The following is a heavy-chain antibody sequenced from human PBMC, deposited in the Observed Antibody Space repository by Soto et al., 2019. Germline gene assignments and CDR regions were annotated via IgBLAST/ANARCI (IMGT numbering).Heavy chain of an antibody. CDR2: VYYSGST. Sequence: PSETLSLTXSVSAGSIGSYSWSWIRQSPGKGLEWIGYVYYSGSTNYNPSLKSRVTISVDTSKNQVSLRLSSVTAADTAIYYCARSSNYYGVDVWGPGTTVTVSS. CDR1: AGSIGSYS. J-gene: IGHJ6*02. V-gene: IGHV4-59*01. CDR3: ARSSNYYGVDV.